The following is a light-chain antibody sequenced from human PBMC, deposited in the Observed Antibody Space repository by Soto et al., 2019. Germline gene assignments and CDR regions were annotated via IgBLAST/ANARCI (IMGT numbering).Light chain of an antibody. CDR3: QQRSNWPLNT. CDR1: PSVSSY. CDR2: DAS. Sequence: EIVLTQSPATLSLSPGERATLSCRASPSVSSYLAWYQQKPGQAPRLLIYDASNRATGIPARFSGSGSGTDFTLTISSLEPEDFAVYYCQQRSNWPLNTFGQGTRLEIK. J-gene: IGKJ5*01. V-gene: IGKV3-11*01.